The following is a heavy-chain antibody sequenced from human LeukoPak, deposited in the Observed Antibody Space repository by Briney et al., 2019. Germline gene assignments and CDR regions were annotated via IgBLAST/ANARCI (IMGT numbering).Heavy chain of an antibody. Sequence: PGGSLRLPCAASGFTFSSYWMSCVRHAPGKGLEGVANIKQDGSEQYYVDSVKSRLTISRDNAKNSLYLQMNSLRAEDTAVYYCARLYSRVGPFDYWGQGTLVTVSS. J-gene: IGHJ4*02. V-gene: IGHV3-7*01. CDR3: ARLYSRVGPFDY. CDR1: GFTFSSYW. CDR2: IKQDGSEQ. D-gene: IGHD5-18*01.